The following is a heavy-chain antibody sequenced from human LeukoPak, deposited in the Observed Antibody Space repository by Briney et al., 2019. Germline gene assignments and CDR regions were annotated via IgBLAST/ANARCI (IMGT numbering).Heavy chain of an antibody. CDR1: GFTFDDYA. CDR3: ARDLWDSSGYYRPWYFDL. V-gene: IGHV3-9*01. Sequence: PGGSLRLSCAASGFTFDDYAMHWVRQAPGKGLEWVSGISWNSGRINYADSVKGRFTIPRDNAKNSLYLQMNSLRAEDTAVYYCARDLWDSSGYYRPWYFDLWGRGTLVTVSS. CDR2: ISWNSGRI. J-gene: IGHJ2*01. D-gene: IGHD3-22*01.